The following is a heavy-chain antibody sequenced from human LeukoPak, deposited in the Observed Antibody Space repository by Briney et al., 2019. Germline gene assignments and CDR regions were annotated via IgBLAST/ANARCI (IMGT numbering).Heavy chain of an antibody. Sequence: GGSLRLSCAASGFTFSSYGMSWVRQAPGKGLEWVSAISGSGGSTYYADSVKGRFTISRDNSKNTLYLQMNSLRAEDTAVYYCARVRSGNRQGPWFDPWGQGTLVTVSS. D-gene: IGHD5-12*01. J-gene: IGHJ5*02. CDR3: ARVRSGNRQGPWFDP. V-gene: IGHV3-23*01. CDR1: GFTFSSYG. CDR2: ISGSGGST.